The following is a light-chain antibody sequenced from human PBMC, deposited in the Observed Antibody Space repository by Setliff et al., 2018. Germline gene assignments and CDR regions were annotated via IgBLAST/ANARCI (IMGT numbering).Light chain of an antibody. Sequence: QSVLTQPRSVSGSPGQSVTISCTGTSSDVGGYNYVSWYQQHPGKAPKLMIYDVSKRPSGVPDRFSGSKSGNTASLTISGLQAGDEADYYCCSYAGSYTGVFGTGTKVTV. CDR2: DVS. CDR1: SSDVGGYNY. J-gene: IGLJ1*01. V-gene: IGLV2-11*01. CDR3: CSYAGSYTGV.